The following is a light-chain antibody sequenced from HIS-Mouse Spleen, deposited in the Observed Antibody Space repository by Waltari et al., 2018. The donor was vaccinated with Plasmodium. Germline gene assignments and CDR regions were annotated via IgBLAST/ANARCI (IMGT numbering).Light chain of an antibody. CDR2: EDS. CDR3: YSTDSSGNHRV. J-gene: IGLJ3*02. CDR1: ALPKKY. Sequence: SYELTQPPSVSVYPGQTARITCSGDALPKKYAYWYQPKSGQAPVLVIYEDSKRPSGIPERFSGSSSGTMATLTISGAQVEDEADYYCYSTDSSGNHRVFGGGTKLTVL. V-gene: IGLV3-10*01.